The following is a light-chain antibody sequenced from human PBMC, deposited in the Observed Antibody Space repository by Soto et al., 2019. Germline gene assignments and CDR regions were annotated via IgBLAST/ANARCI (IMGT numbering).Light chain of an antibody. CDR2: AAS. J-gene: IGKJ1*01. V-gene: IGKV1-39*01. CDR1: QSISNY. CDR3: QQSFSPLWT. Sequence: DIQMTQSPSSLSASVGDRVTITCRASQSISNYLNWYQQKPGKGRKLLIYAASSMQSGVPSRFSVSGSETDFTLTISSLQPDDSSTYYCQQSFSPLWTFGQGTKVEV.